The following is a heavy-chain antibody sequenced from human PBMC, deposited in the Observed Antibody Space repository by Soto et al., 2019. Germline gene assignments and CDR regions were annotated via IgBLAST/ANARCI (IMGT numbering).Heavy chain of an antibody. CDR1: GYSISSGYY. J-gene: IGHJ5*02. D-gene: IGHD2-2*02. Sequence: SETLSLTCAVSGYSISSGYYWGWIRQPPGKGLEWIGSIYHSGSTYYNPSLKSRVTISVDTSKNQFSLKLSSVTAADTAVYYCARGAAVCSSTSCYIMEFGWFDPWGQGTLVTV. CDR3: ARGAAVCSSTSCYIMEFGWFDP. CDR2: IYHSGST. V-gene: IGHV4-38-2*01.